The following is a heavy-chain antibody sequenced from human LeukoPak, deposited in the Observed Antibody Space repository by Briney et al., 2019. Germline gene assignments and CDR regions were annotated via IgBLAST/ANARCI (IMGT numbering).Heavy chain of an antibody. CDR2: IRSDGTEK. CDR1: GFAFSPYG. D-gene: IGHD3-16*01. J-gene: IGHJ4*02. Sequence: GGSLRLSCAAPGFAFSPYGIHWVRQAPGRGLEWVTFIRSDGTEKYYADSVKGRFTISRDNSKNTVYLQMNSLGPEDTAVYYCSRGQGCAYWGQGTLVTVSS. CDR3: SRGQGCAY. V-gene: IGHV3-30*02.